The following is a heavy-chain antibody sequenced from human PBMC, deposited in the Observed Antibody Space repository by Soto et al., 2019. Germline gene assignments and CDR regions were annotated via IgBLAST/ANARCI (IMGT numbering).Heavy chain of an antibody. D-gene: IGHD3-16*02. Sequence: SETLSLTCTVSGGSISSGDYYWSWIRQPPWKGLELIVYIYYSGSTYYNPSLKSRVTISVDTSKNQFSLKLSSVTAADTAVYYCAGLQSMRLSGLDPWGQGTLVTVSS. V-gene: IGHV4-30-4*01. J-gene: IGHJ5*02. CDR1: GGSISSGDYY. CDR2: IYYSGST. CDR3: AGLQSMRLSGLDP.